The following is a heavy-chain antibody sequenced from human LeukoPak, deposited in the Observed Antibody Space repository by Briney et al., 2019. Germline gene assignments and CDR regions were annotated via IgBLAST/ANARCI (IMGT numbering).Heavy chain of an antibody. V-gene: IGHV1-2*02. CDR2: INPNSGGT. CDR3: ARVTHNYYDSSGYYAFDI. D-gene: IGHD3-22*01. J-gene: IGHJ3*02. Sequence: ASVKVSCKASGYTFTGYYMPWVGQAPGQGLEWMGWINPNSGGTNYAQKFQGRVTMTRDTSISTAYMELSRPRSDDTAVYYCARVTHNYYDSSGYYAFDIWGQGTMVTVSS. CDR1: GYTFTGYY.